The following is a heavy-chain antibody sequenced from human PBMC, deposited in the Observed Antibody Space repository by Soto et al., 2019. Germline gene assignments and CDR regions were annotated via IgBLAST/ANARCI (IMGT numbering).Heavy chain of an antibody. CDR2: ISWNSGSI. V-gene: IGHV3-9*01. J-gene: IGHJ4*02. CDR1: GFTFDGYA. CDR3: AKDTGYSSSWSHFDY. Sequence: GGSLRLSCAASGFTFDGYAMHWVRQAPGKGLEWVSGISWNSGSIGYADSVKGRFTISRDNAKNSLYLQMNSLRAEDTALYYCAKDTGYSSSWSHFDYWGQGTLVTVSS. D-gene: IGHD6-13*01.